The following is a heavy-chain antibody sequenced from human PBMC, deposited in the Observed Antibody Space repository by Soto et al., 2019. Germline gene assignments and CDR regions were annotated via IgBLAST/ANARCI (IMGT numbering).Heavy chain of an antibody. J-gene: IGHJ4*02. D-gene: IGHD6-6*01. CDR2: IYYSGST. CDR1: GGSISSGGYS. V-gene: IGHV4-61*08. Sequence: SETLSLTCAVSGGSISSGGYSWSWIRQPPGKGLEWIGHIYYSGSTNYNPSLKSRVTISVDTSKNQFSLKLSSVTAADTAVYYCARRSIHFDYWGQGTQVTVSS. CDR3: ARRSIHFDY.